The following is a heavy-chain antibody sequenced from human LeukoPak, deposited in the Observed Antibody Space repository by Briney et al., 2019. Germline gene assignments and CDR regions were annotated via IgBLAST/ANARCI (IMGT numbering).Heavy chain of an antibody. J-gene: IGHJ6*03. Sequence: GGSLRLSCAASGFTFSSYDMHWVRQATGKGLEWVSAIGTAGDTYYPGSVKGRFTISRENAKNSLYLQMNSLRAGDTAVYYCAREGYDSSGFYYYYMDFWGKGTTVTVSS. V-gene: IGHV3-13*01. CDR2: IGTAGDT. CDR3: AREGYDSSGFYYYYMDF. D-gene: IGHD3-22*01. CDR1: GFTFSSYD.